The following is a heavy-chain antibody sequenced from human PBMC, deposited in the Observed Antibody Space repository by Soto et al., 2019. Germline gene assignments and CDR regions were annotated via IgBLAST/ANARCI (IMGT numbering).Heavy chain of an antibody. CDR3: ARRLINTTQVFSFFFYMDV. Sequence: SETLSLTCTVSGASINNYYWSWIRQPPGKGLEWIGYIYHSGSTNYNPSLKSRVTMSVDKSKNQFSLKLNSVTAADTAVYYCARRLINTTQVFSFFFYMDVWGKGITVTVSS. CDR1: GASINNYY. D-gene: IGHD1-1*01. CDR2: IYHSGST. J-gene: IGHJ6*03. V-gene: IGHV4-59*08.